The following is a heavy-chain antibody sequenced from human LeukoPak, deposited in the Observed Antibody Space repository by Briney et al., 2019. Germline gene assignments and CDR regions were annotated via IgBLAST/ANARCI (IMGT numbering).Heavy chain of an antibody. CDR3: AREPNNCGGDCYGAAFDI. V-gene: IGHV4-4*07. Sequence: SETLSLTCTVSGGSISSYYWSWIRQPAGKGLEWIGRIYTSGSTNYNPSLKSRVTMSVDTSKNQFSLKLSSVTAADMAVYYCAREPNNCGGDCYGAAFDIWGQGTMVTVSS. CDR2: IYTSGST. D-gene: IGHD2-21*02. J-gene: IGHJ3*02. CDR1: GGSISSYY.